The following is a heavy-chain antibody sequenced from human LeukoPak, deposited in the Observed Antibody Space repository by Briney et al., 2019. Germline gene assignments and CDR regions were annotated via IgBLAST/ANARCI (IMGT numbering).Heavy chain of an antibody. CDR1: GGSISSSSYY. Sequence: PSETLSLICTVSGGSISSSSYYWGWIRQPPGKGLEWIGSIYYSGSTYYNPSLKSRVTISVDTSKNQFSLKLSSVTAADTAVYYCAAIRGHYDYVWGSYSGGYYFDYWGQGTLVTVSS. CDR2: IYYSGST. V-gene: IGHV4-39*01. D-gene: IGHD3-16*01. J-gene: IGHJ4*02. CDR3: AAIRGHYDYVWGSYSGGYYFDY.